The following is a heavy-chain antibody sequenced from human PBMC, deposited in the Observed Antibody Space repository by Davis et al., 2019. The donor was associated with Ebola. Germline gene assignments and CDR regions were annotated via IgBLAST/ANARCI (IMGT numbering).Heavy chain of an antibody. Sequence: GGSLRLSCAASGFTFSNHAMSWVRQAPGKGLEWVSGVSGSGGSTYYADSVKGRFTVSRDNSKNTLYLQMNSLRAEDTAVYYCAGGRTVTADYWGQGTLVTVSS. J-gene: IGHJ4*02. CDR1: GFTFSNHA. CDR3: AGGRTVTADY. D-gene: IGHD2-21*02. V-gene: IGHV3-23*01. CDR2: VSGSGGST.